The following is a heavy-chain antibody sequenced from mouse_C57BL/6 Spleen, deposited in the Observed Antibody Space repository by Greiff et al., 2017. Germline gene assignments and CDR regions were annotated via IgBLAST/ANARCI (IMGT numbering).Heavy chain of an antibody. CDR1: GYTFTSYW. D-gene: IGHD2-5*01. Sequence: QVQLQQPGAELVKPGASVTMSCKASGYTFTSYWITWVKQRPGHGLEWIGDIYPGSGSTNYNEKFKSKATLTVDTSSSTAYMQLSSLTSEDSAVYYCARLNYSNYWAMDYWGQGTSVTVSA. J-gene: IGHJ4*01. CDR3: ARLNYSNYWAMDY. CDR2: IYPGSGST. V-gene: IGHV1-55*01.